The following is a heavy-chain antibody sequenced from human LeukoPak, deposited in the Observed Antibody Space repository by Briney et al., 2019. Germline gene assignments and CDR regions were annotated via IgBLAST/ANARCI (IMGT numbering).Heavy chain of an antibody. Sequence: SETLSLTCTVSGGSISSYYWSWIRQPPGKGVEWIGYIYYSGSTNYNPSLKSRVTISVDTSKNQFSLKLSSVTAADTALYYCARTQYSYGYGSDAFDIWGQGTMVTVSS. CDR3: ARTQYSYGYGSDAFDI. D-gene: IGHD5-18*01. CDR1: GGSISSYY. J-gene: IGHJ3*02. CDR2: IYYSGST. V-gene: IGHV4-59*12.